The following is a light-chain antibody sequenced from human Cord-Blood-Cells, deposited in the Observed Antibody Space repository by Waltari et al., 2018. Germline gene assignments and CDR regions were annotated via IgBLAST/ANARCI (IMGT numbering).Light chain of an antibody. CDR1: SSDVGSYNL. Sequence: QSALTQPASVSGSPGQSITISCTGTSSDVGSYNLVSWYQQHPGKAPNLMIYEGSKRPSGVSNRFSGSKAGNTASLTISGLQAEDEADYYCCSYAGWVFGGGTKLTVL. CDR2: EGS. V-gene: IGLV2-23*01. J-gene: IGLJ3*02. CDR3: CSYAGWV.